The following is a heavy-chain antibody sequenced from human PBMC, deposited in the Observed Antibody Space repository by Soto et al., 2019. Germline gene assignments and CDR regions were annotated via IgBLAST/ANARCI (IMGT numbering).Heavy chain of an antibody. J-gene: IGHJ6*02. CDR3: ATWEARHYYYYYGMDV. CDR1: GYTFTSYD. D-gene: IGHD1-26*01. Sequence: QVQLVQSGAEVKKPGASVKVSCKASGYTFTSYDINWVRQATGQGLEWMGWMNPNSGNTGYAQKFQGRVTMTRNTSISNAYIELRSLRSEDTAVYYGATWEARHYYYYYGMDVWGQGTTVTVSS. V-gene: IGHV1-8*01. CDR2: MNPNSGNT.